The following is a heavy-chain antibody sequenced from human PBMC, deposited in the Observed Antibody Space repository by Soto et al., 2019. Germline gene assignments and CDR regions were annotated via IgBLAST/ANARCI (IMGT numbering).Heavy chain of an antibody. CDR3: AREVAAAGKEEDYFDY. D-gene: IGHD6-13*01. V-gene: IGHV4-31*03. J-gene: IGHJ4*02. Sequence: SETLSLTCTVSGGSISSGGYYWSWIRQHPGKGPEWIGYIYYSGSTYYNPSLKSRVTMSVDTSKNQFSLKLSSVTAADTAVYYCAREVAAAGKEEDYFDYWGQGTLVTVSS. CDR1: GGSISSGGYY. CDR2: IYYSGST.